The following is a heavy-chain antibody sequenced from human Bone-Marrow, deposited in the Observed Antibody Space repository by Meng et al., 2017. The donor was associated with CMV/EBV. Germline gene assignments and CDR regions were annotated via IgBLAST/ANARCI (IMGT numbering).Heavy chain of an antibody. D-gene: IGHD2-21*02. CDR3: ARLKQCTRGDCFSVDY. J-gene: IGHJ4*02. Sequence: YPFVSPCISWVRPAPGQGLEWMGWISPDSGKAHYTQQLQDRVTMTTDTSTNTAYMELRSLRSDDTAVYYCARLKQCTRGDCFSVDYWGQGTLVTVSS. V-gene: IGHV1-18*01. CDR2: ISPDSGKA. CDR1: YPFVSPC.